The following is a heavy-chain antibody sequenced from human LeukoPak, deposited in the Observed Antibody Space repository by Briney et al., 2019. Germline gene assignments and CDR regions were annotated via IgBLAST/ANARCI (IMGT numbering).Heavy chain of an antibody. V-gene: IGHV3-30-3*01. Sequence: GGSLRLSCAASGFAFSSYAMHWVRQAPGKGLEWVAVISYDGSNKYYADSVKGRFTISRDNSKNTLYLQMNSLRAEDTAVYYCAREGDILTGYYSIHGMDVWGQGTTVTVSS. J-gene: IGHJ6*02. CDR3: AREGDILTGYYSIHGMDV. CDR2: ISYDGSNK. CDR1: GFAFSSYA. D-gene: IGHD3-9*01.